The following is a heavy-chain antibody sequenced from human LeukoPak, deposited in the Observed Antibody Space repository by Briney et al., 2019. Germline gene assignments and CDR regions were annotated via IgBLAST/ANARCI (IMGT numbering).Heavy chain of an antibody. CDR1: GYTFTGYY. CDR2: INPNSGGT. V-gene: IGHV1-2*02. CDR3: ARSFHYGGSYGGPDY. J-gene: IGHJ4*02. Sequence: ASVKVSCKASGYTFTGYYMHWVRQAPGQGLEWMGGINPNSGGTNYAQKFQGRVTMTRDTSISTAYMELSRLRSDDTAVYYCARSFHYGGSYGGPDYWGQGTLVTVSS. D-gene: IGHD1-26*01.